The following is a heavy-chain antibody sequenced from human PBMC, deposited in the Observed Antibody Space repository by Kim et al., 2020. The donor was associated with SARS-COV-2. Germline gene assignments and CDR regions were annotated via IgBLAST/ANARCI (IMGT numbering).Heavy chain of an antibody. D-gene: IGHD3-22*01. CDR3: ASYYYDSTGENWLDT. J-gene: IGHJ5*02. Sequence: SETLSLTCTVSGGSITRSSLYWAWIRQPPGKGLDWIGNVYTGDSGATYYKPSLMSRVSISVDTYKNQCSLRLTSVTAADTAVYYCASYYYDSTGENWLDTWGQGTLVTVSS. CDR2: VYTGDSGAT. CDR1: GGSITRSSLY. V-gene: IGHV4-39*01.